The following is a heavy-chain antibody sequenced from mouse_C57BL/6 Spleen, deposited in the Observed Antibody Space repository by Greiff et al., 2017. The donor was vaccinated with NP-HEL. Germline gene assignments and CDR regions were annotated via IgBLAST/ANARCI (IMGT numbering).Heavy chain of an antibody. CDR3: ARRGDYDGYWYFDV. Sequence: QVHVKQPGAELVKPGASVKMSCKASGYTFTSYWITWVKQRPGQGLEWIGDIYPGSGSTNYNEKFKRKGTLTVDKSSSTAYIPLSSLTSEDSAVYYCARRGDYDGYWYFDVWGTGTTVTVSS. V-gene: IGHV1-55*01. CDR1: GYTFTSYW. J-gene: IGHJ1*03. CDR2: IYPGSGST. D-gene: IGHD2-4*01.